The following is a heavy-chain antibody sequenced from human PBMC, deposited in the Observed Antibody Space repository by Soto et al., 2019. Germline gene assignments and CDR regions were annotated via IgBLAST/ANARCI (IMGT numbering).Heavy chain of an antibody. Sequence: QVQLVQSGAEVKKPGSSVKVSCKASGGTFSSYIISWVRQAPGQGLEWMGRIIPILGIANYAQKFQGRVTITADKSTSTASMELSRLRSEDTAVYYCARFPQTAIVGAAYFDYWGQGTLVTVSS. CDR1: GGTFSSYI. CDR3: ARFPQTAIVGAAYFDY. V-gene: IGHV1-69*02. CDR2: IIPILGIA. J-gene: IGHJ4*02. D-gene: IGHD1-26*01.